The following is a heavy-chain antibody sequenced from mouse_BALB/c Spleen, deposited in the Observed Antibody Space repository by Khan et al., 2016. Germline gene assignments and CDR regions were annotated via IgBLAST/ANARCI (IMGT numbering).Heavy chain of an antibody. CDR1: GYTFTSYW. J-gene: IGHJ4*01. CDR3: SPMITDAMDY. V-gene: IGHV1-87*01. Sequence: QVQLQQSGAELARPGASVKLSCKASGYTFTSYWMQWVKQRPGQGLEWIGAIYPGDGDTRYTQKFKGKATLTADKSSSTAYMQLSSLASDDSAVYYCSPMITDAMDYWGQGTSVTVSS. CDR2: IYPGDGDT. D-gene: IGHD2-4*01.